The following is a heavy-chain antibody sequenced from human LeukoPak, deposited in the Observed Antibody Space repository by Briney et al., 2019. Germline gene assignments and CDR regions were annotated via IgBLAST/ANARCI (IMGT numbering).Heavy chain of an antibody. Sequence: PSETLPLTCAVYGGSFSDYYWSWIRQPPGKGLEWIGEINHSGSTNYNPSLKSRVTISVDTSKNQFSLKLSSVTAADTAVYYCARAGGHDFWSVYYFDYWGQGTLVTVSS. CDR3: ARAGGHDFWSVYYFDY. CDR1: GGSFSDYY. V-gene: IGHV4-34*01. CDR2: INHSGST. J-gene: IGHJ4*02. D-gene: IGHD3-3*01.